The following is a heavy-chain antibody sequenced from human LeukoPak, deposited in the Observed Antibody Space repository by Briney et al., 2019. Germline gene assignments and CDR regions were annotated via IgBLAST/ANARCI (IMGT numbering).Heavy chain of an antibody. CDR2: ISSSDTI. CDR3: ATLWGDTSGYYDFDY. Sequence: GGSLRLSCAASGFTSSTYSMNWVRQAPGKGLEWISYISSSDTIKYADSVKGRFTISRDNAKNSLHLQMNSLRDEDTAVYYCATLWGDTSGYYDFDYWGQGTLVTVSS. D-gene: IGHD3-22*01. J-gene: IGHJ4*02. V-gene: IGHV3-48*02. CDR1: GFTSSTYS.